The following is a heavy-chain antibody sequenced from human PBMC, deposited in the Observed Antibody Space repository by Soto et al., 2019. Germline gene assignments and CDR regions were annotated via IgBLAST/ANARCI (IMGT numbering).Heavy chain of an antibody. CDR1: GGSISSSSYY. Sequence: SETLSLTFTVSGGSISSSSYYWGWIRQPPGKGLEWIGSIYYSGSTYYNPSLKSRVTIPVDTSKNQLSLKLSSVTAADTAVYYCAIAEGLCSGGSCYYPWGQGTLVTVSS. D-gene: IGHD2-15*01. CDR3: AIAEGLCSGGSCYYP. V-gene: IGHV4-39*01. CDR2: IYYSGST. J-gene: IGHJ5*02.